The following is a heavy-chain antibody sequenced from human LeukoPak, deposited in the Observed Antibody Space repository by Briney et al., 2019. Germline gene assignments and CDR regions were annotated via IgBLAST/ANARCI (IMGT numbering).Heavy chain of an antibody. CDR2: IYYSGST. D-gene: IGHD1-26*01. J-gene: IGHJ5*02. V-gene: IGHV4-59*01. CDR1: GGSISSYY. Sequence: SETLSLTCTVSGGSISSYYWSWIRRPPGKGLEWIGYIYYSGSTNYNPSLKSRVTISVDTSKNQFSLKLSSVTAADTAVYYCAREGSGSYVNWFDPWGQGTLVTVSS. CDR3: AREGSGSYVNWFDP.